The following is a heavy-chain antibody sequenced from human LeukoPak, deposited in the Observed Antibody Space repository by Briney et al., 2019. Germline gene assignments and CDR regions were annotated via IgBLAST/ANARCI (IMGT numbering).Heavy chain of an antibody. CDR2: IYYSGST. D-gene: IGHD2-15*01. Sequence: SETLSLTCTVSGGSISSYYWSWIRQPPGKGLEWIGYIYYSGSTNYNPSLKSRVTISVDTSKNQFSLKLSSVTAADTAVYYCARVGPGSYGMDVWGQGTTVTVSS. J-gene: IGHJ6*02. CDR3: ARVGPGSYGMDV. CDR1: GGSISSYY. V-gene: IGHV4-59*01.